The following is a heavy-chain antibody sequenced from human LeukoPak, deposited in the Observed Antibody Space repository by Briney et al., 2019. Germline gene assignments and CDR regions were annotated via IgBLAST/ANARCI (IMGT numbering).Heavy chain of an antibody. J-gene: IGHJ4*02. CDR1: GFTFSSYA. CDR3: ARGFMTKVTFDS. V-gene: IGHV3-23*01. CDR2: ISGSGDYT. D-gene: IGHD4-17*01. Sequence: PGGSLRPSCAASGFTFSSYAMSWVRQAPGRGLEWVSAISGSGDYTNYADSVKGWFTISRDNSKNTLPLQMNSLRAEDTAVYYCARGFMTKVTFDSWGQGTLVTVSS.